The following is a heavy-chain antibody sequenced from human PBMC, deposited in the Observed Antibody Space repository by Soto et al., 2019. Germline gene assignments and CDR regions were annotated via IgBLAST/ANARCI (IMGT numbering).Heavy chain of an antibody. CDR3: ATWHEREHAYDV. Sequence: DVQLVESGGGLIQPGESLRLSCAAFGLTISGKKYVAWVRQAPGKGLEWVSALYDVDGSFYADSVKGRFTTPSDSSKTTAYLQMNDLRPDDTAVYYCATWHEREHAYDVWGQGTTVTVSS. V-gene: IGHV3-53*01. J-gene: IGHJ3*01. D-gene: IGHD1-1*01. CDR1: GLTISGKKY. CDR2: LYDVDGS.